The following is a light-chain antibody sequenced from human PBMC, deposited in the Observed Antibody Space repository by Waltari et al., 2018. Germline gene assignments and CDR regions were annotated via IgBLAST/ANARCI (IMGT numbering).Light chain of an antibody. J-gene: IGLJ2*01. CDR1: ALPKQY. Sequence: SYELTQPPSVSVAPGQTARITCSSEALPKQYAYLSQQNPGPAPVLVIYKESERPAGIPERVSGSSSGKTVTLTISGVQAEDEADYYCQSADSSGTYVVFGGGTKLTVL. CDR3: QSADSSGTYVV. CDR2: KES. V-gene: IGLV3-25*03.